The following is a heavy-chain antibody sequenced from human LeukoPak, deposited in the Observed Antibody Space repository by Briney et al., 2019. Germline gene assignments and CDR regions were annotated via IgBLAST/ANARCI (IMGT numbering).Heavy chain of an antibody. CDR3: AREHPPLDTPTENWFDP. Sequence: SGGSLRLSCAASGFTFSSSGMHWVRQAPGKGLEWAAVVSYDGYNKYYAESVKGRFTISRDNSKNTLYLQMNSLRAEDTAVYYCAREHPPLDTPTENWFDPWGQGTLVTVSS. CDR1: GFTFSSSG. V-gene: IGHV3-33*08. CDR2: VSYDGYNK. D-gene: IGHD2-2*02. J-gene: IGHJ5*02.